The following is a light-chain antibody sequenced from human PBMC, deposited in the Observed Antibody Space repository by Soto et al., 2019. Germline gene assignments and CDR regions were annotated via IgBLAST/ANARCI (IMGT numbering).Light chain of an antibody. J-gene: IGLJ1*01. CDR3: SSYTSSSTPYV. CDR1: SSDVGGYNY. V-gene: IGLV2-14*01. CDR2: DVS. Sequence: QSALTQPASVSRSPGQSITISCTGTSSDVGGYNYVSWYQQHPGKAPKLMIYDVSNRPSGVSNRFSGSKSGNTASLTISGFQAEDEADYYCSSYTSSSTPYVFGTGTKVTVL.